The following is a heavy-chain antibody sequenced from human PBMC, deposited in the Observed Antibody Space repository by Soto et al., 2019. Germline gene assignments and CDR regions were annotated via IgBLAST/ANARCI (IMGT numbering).Heavy chain of an antibody. CDR2: IYYSGST. CDR3: ARDFGVVTNNYYYGMDV. CDR1: GGSISSSSYY. Sequence: SETLSLTCTVSGGSISSSSYYWGWIRQPPGKGLEWIGSIYYSGSTYYNPSLKSRVTISVDTSKNQFSLKLSSVTAADTAVYYCARDFGVVTNNYYYGMDVWGQGTTVTV. J-gene: IGHJ6*02. V-gene: IGHV4-39*01. D-gene: IGHD3-3*01.